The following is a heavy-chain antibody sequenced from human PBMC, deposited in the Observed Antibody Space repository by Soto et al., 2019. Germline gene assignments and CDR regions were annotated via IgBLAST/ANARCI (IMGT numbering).Heavy chain of an antibody. CDR1: GFTFNRFG. Sequence: EGQLVESGGALVQPGGSLRLSCAASGFTFNRFGMNWVRQAPGKGLEWISYISSASSTTQYAESVKGRFTISRDNARDSLYLQMSSLRVEDTAVYYCARRPLWSGLSDYYYMDVWGKGTTVTVSS. J-gene: IGHJ6*03. D-gene: IGHD3-3*01. CDR3: ARRPLWSGLSDYYYMDV. V-gene: IGHV3-48*01. CDR2: ISSASSTT.